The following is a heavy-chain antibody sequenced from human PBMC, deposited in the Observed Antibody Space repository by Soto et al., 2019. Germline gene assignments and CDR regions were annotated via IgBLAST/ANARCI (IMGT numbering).Heavy chain of an antibody. CDR3: TRVGGYYGDYPNFDY. V-gene: IGHV4-59*01. CDR1: GSSIRNYY. D-gene: IGHD4-17*01. J-gene: IGHJ4*02. Sequence: KPSETLSLTCSVSGSSIRNYYWSWIRQPPGKGLEWIGNIYYTGSTNYNPSLKGRVFISVDSSRRQLSLRLNSLTAADTAVYYCTRVGGYYGDYPNFDYWGQGALVTVSS. CDR2: IYYTGST.